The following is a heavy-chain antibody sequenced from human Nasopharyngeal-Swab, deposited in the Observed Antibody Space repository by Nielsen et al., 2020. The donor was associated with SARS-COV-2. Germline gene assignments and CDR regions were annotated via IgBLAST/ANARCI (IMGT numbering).Heavy chain of an antibody. CDR2: APSDGSKG. J-gene: IGHJ4*02. CDR3: VREGGTSGRAGYFDY. V-gene: IGHV3-30-3*01. Sequence: GGSLRLSCAASGFALNNFVMQWIRQAPGKGLEWVAVAPSDGSKGQYADSVEGRFTFYRDNSRNMVHLQMNSLRDEDTAVYYCVREGGTSGRAGYFDYWGRGTLVTVSS. D-gene: IGHD2-2*01. CDR1: GFALNNFV.